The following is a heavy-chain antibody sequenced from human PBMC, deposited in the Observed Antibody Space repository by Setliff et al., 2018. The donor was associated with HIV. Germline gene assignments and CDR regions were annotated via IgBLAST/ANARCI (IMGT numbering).Heavy chain of an antibody. Sequence: PSETLSLTCTVSGYSISSGYYWGWIRQPPGKGLEWIGSIYHSGSTYYNPSLKSRVTISVDTSKNQFSLKLSSVTAADTATYYCARASAATYCSGGACYLPDYWGQGTLVTVSS. J-gene: IGHJ4*02. CDR2: IYHSGST. CDR3: ARASAATYCSGGACYLPDY. D-gene: IGHD2-15*01. V-gene: IGHV4-38-2*02. CDR1: GYSISSGYY.